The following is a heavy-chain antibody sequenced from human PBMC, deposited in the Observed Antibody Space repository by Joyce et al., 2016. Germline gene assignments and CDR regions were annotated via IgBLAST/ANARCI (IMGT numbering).Heavy chain of an antibody. CDR2: INSDGSAK. CDR3: AMDRGWHAFDH. Sequence: EVQLVESGGGLVQSGGSLRLTWAASGFTFSDYWMSWVRQAQGQGLEWVAHINSDGSAKYYVDSVKGRFTISRDNTRNSLYLQMNSLRAEDTAVFYCAMDRGWHAFDHWGQGILVTVSS. D-gene: IGHD6-19*01. CDR1: GFTFSDYW. V-gene: IGHV3-7*04. J-gene: IGHJ4*02.